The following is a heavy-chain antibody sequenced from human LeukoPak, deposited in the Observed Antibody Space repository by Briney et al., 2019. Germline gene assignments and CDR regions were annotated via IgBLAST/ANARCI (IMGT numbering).Heavy chain of an antibody. D-gene: IGHD1-26*01. CDR2: ISTSNGNT. V-gene: IGHV1-18*01. Sequence: ASVKVSCTASGHTFTSYGINWVRQAPGQGLEWMGWISTSNGNTDYAQKFQGRVTMTTDTSTSTVYLELRSLRSVDTAVYYCAFSGATQTSEYFQHWGQGSLVTVSS. CDR3: AFSGATQTSEYFQH. J-gene: IGHJ1*01. CDR1: GHTFTSYG.